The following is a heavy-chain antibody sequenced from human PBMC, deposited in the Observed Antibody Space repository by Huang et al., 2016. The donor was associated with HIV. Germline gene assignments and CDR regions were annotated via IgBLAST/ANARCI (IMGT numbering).Heavy chain of an antibody. V-gene: IGHV1-2*02. CDR1: GYTFTDSN. CDR3: AIDWSFGSSTSPAD. CDR2: LNPKRGGT. D-gene: IGHD6-6*01. Sequence: QVQLVQSGAEVKNPGASVRVSCKASGYTFTDSNIHWVRQAPGQGLEWMGWLNPKRGGTIYAQRFQGRITRTRDTTISTVHMDLRRIQSDDTAVYFCAIDWSFGSSTSPADWGQGTLVTVSS. J-gene: IGHJ4*02.